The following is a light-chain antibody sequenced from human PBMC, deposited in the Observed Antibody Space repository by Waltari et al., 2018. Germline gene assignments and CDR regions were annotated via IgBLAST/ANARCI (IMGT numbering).Light chain of an antibody. CDR2: DVS. Sequence: QSALTQPASVSGSPGQSITISCTGTSSDVGGYNYVSWYQQHPGKAPKLIIYDVSERPSGVSTRFSGSNAGNTASLTISGLQAEDEADYYCSSYRTTTTRLFGGGTKVTVL. J-gene: IGLJ2*01. CDR3: SSYRTTTTRL. V-gene: IGLV2-14*03. CDR1: SSDVGGYNY.